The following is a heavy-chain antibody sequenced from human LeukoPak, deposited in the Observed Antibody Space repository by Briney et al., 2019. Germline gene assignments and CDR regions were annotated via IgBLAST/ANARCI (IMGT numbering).Heavy chain of an antibody. CDR2: IKQDGIEK. CDR3: AREGDYATSHFDY. Sequence: PGGSLRLSCAASGFTFSSYWMSWVRQAPGKGLEWVANIKQDGIEKYYVDSVKGRFTISRDNAKNSLYLQMNSLRAEDTAVYYCAREGDYATSHFDYWGQRTLVTVSS. V-gene: IGHV3-7*01. J-gene: IGHJ4*02. CDR1: GFTFSSYW. D-gene: IGHD4-17*01.